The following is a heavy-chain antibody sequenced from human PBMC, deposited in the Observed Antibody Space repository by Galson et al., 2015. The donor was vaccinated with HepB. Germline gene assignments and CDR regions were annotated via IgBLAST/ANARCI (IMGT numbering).Heavy chain of an antibody. D-gene: IGHD3-16*01. CDR1: GDSVSSHSAA. CDR2: TYYRSKWYN. V-gene: IGHV6-1*01. CDR3: ARVGAAVSYYFDY. Sequence: CAISGDSVSSHSAAWIWIRQSPSRGLEWLGRTYYRSKWYNDYALSVKSRITIHPDTSKNQFSLQLNPVTPEDTAVYYCARVGAAVSYYFDYWGQGTLVTVSS. J-gene: IGHJ4*02.